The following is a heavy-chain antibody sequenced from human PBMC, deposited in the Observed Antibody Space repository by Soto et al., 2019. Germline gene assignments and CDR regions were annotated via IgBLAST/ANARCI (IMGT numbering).Heavy chain of an antibody. CDR1: GFTFSSYG. J-gene: IGHJ6*02. D-gene: IGHD4-17*01. V-gene: IGHV3-30*18. CDR3: AKDEGTTVLYYYYYGMDV. CDR2: ISYDGSNK. Sequence: GGSLRLSCAASGFTFSSYGMHWVRQAPGKGLEWVAVISYDGSNKYYADSVKGRFTISRDNSKNTLYLQMNSLRAEDTAVYYCAKDEGTTVLYYYYYGMDVWGQGTTVTVSS.